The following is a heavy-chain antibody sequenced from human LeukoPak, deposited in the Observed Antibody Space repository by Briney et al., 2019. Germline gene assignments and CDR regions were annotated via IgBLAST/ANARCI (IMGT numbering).Heavy chain of an antibody. D-gene: IGHD3-9*01. J-gene: IGHJ4*02. CDR3: ARQTPGTKYYDILTGYFYFDY. CDR1: GGSISSYY. Sequence: SETLSLTCTVSGGSISSYYWSWIRQPPGKGLEGIGYIYYSGSTNYNPSLKSRVTISVDTSKNQFSLKLSSVTAADTAVYYCARQTPGTKYYDILTGYFYFDYWGQGTLVTVSS. CDR2: IYYSGST. V-gene: IGHV4-59*08.